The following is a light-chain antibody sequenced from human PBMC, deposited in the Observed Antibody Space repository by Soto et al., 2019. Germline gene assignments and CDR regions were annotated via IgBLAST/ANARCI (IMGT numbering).Light chain of an antibody. CDR3: HLYGSSPPRT. CDR1: QSVSSRY. Sequence: EIVLTQSPGTLSLSPGERATLSCRASQSVSSRYLAWYQQTPGQAPRLLIYGASSRATGIPDRFSGSGSGTRFTLTISRLEPEDFAVYYCHLYGSSPPRTFGQGTELEI. J-gene: IGKJ2*01. CDR2: GAS. V-gene: IGKV3-20*01.